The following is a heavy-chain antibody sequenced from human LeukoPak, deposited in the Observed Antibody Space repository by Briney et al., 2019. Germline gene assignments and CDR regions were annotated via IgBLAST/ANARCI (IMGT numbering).Heavy chain of an antibody. V-gene: IGHV3-23*01. CDR3: AKDGSKDIVANLH. CDR2: ISGSGGGT. D-gene: IGHD5-12*01. J-gene: IGHJ4*02. CDR1: GFTFSSYA. Sequence: GGSLRLSCAASGFTFSSYAMSWVRQAPGKGLEGVSAISGSGGGTYYADSVKGRFTISRDNSKNTLYLQMNSLRAEDTAVYYCAKDGSKDIVANLHWGQGTLVTVSS.